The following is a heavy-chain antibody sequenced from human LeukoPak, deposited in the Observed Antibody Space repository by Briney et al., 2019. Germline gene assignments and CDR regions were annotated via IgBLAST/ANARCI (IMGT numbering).Heavy chain of an antibody. V-gene: IGHV3-21*01. CDR2: ISSSSSYI. CDR1: GFTFSSYS. Sequence: GGSLRLSCAASGFTFSSYSMNWVRQAPGKGLEWVSSISSSSSYIYYADSVKGRFTISRDNAKNSLYLQMNSLRAEDTAVYYCARDPGNVAAYDFDYWGQGTLVTVSS. CDR3: ARDPGNVAAYDFDY. J-gene: IGHJ4*02. D-gene: IGHD6-6*01.